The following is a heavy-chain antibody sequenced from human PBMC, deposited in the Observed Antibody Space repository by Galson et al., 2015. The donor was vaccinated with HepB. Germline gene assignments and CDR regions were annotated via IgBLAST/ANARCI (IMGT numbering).Heavy chain of an antibody. CDR2: IKSKTDGGTT. Sequence: SLRLSCAASGFTFSNAWMNWVRQAPGKGLEWVGRIKSKTDGGTTDYAAPVKGRFTISRDDSKNTLYLQMNSLKTEDTAVYYCTTLGTTVVVAATALAFDYWGQGTLVTVSS. J-gene: IGHJ4*02. V-gene: IGHV3-15*07. CDR3: TTLGTTVVVAATALAFDY. D-gene: IGHD2-15*01. CDR1: GFTFSNAW.